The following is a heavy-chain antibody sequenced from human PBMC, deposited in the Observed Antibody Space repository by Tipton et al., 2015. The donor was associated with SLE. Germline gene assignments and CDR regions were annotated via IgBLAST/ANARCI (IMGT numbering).Heavy chain of an antibody. J-gene: IGHJ6*02. D-gene: IGHD3-10*01. Sequence: TLSLTCTVSGGSISSGSYYWSWIRQPAGKGLEWIGHIYTRGSTNYNPSLKSRVTISVDTSKNQFSLKLSSVTAADTAVYYCARDGWGITMVQDGMDVWGQGTTVTVSS. CDR2: IYTRGST. CDR3: ARDGWGITMVQDGMDV. CDR1: GGSISSGSYY. V-gene: IGHV4-61*09.